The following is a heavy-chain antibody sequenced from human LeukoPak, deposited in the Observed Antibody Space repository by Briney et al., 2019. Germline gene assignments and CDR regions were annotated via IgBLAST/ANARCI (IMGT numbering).Heavy chain of an antibody. CDR3: AKDPRYQLKWRGDDAFDI. CDR2: INGDGGST. Sequence: GGSLRLSLAASGFTLYDYAKHLVRQGPGKGLEGVSLINGDGGSTYYADSVKGRFTISRDNSKNSLYLQMNSLRTEDTALYYCAKDPRYQLKWRGDDAFDIWGQGTMVTVSS. V-gene: IGHV3-43*02. CDR1: GFTLYDYA. J-gene: IGHJ3*02. D-gene: IGHD3-16*02.